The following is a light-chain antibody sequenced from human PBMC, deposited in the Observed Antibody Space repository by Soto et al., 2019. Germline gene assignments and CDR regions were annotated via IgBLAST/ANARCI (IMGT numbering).Light chain of an antibody. Sequence: IPMTQSPSTLSASVGDRVTITCRASQSISSWLAWYQQKPGKAPKLLIYDASSLESGVPSRFRGSGSGTELTLTISSLQPEDFETYYCQQSYSTPRTFGQGTKVDIK. CDR3: QQSYSTPRT. J-gene: IGKJ1*01. CDR2: DAS. CDR1: QSISSW. V-gene: IGKV1-5*01.